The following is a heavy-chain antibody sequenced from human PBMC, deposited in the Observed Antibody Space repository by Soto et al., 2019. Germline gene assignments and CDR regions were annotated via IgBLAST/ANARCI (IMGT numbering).Heavy chain of an antibody. CDR1: GGSISSSSYY. V-gene: IGHV4-39*01. D-gene: IGHD3-3*01. CDR2: IYYSGST. Sequence: SETLSLTCTVSGGSISSSSYYWGWIRQPPGKGLEWIGSIYYSGSTYYNPSLKSRVTISVDTSKNQFPLKLSSVTAADTAVYYCASIGYYDFWSGSPVGYYYYGMDVWGQGTTVTVSS. CDR3: ASIGYYDFWSGSPVGYYYYGMDV. J-gene: IGHJ6*02.